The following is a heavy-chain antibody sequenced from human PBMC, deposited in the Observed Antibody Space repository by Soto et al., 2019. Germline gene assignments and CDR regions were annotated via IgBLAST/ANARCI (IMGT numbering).Heavy chain of an antibody. Sequence: GGSLRHSCAASGFTFSSNGMHCVRQAPGKGLEWVAVIWYAGSNKYYADSVKGRFTISRDNSKNTLYLQMNSLRAEDTAVYYCARKIQFSSSPFYYYYSMDVWGQGTPVTVSS. V-gene: IGHV3-33*01. CDR1: GFTFSSNG. CDR3: ARKIQFSSSPFYYYYSMDV. D-gene: IGHD6-6*01. J-gene: IGHJ6*02. CDR2: IWYAGSNK.